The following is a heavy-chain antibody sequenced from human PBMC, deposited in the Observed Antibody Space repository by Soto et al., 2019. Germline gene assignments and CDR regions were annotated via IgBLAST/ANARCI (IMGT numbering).Heavy chain of an antibody. Sequence: GGALRLSXQASGFNFRMYEMHWVRKAPGKGLEWVSYISSSGLTTYYADFAEGRFTISRDNAKDSLYLHLNSLRVGDTAVYYCARYGTRGDWWGLGTQVTVSS. J-gene: IGHJ5*01. CDR1: GFNFRMYE. D-gene: IGHD3-10*01. V-gene: IGHV3-48*03. CDR2: ISSSGLTT. CDR3: ARYGTRGDW.